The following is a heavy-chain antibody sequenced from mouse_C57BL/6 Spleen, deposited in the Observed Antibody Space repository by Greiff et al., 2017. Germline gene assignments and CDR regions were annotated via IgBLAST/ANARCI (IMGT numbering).Heavy chain of an antibody. CDR1: GFSLTSYG. J-gene: IGHJ4*01. CDR3: ARSGRYAMDY. Sequence: QVQLQQSGPGLVQPSQSLSITCTVSGFSLTSYGVHWVRQSPGKGLEWLGVIWSGGSTDYNAAFISRLGISKDNSNSQVFFKMYSLQADDTAIYYCARSGRYAMDYWGQGTSVTVSS. V-gene: IGHV2-2*01. CDR2: IWSGGST.